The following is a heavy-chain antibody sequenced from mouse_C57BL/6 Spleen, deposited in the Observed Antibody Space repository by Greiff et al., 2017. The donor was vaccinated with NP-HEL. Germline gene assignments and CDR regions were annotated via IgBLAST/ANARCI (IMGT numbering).Heavy chain of an antibody. V-gene: IGHV1-64*01. CDR3: ARREIYYDYDWYFDV. D-gene: IGHD2-4*01. J-gene: IGHJ1*03. Sequence: QVQLKQPGAELVKPGASVKLSCKASGYTFTSYWMHWVKQRPGQGLEWIGMIHPNSGSTNYNEKFKSKATLTVDKSSSTAYMQLSSLTSEDSAVYYCARREIYYDYDWYFDVWGTGTTVTVSS. CDR1: GYTFTSYW. CDR2: IHPNSGST.